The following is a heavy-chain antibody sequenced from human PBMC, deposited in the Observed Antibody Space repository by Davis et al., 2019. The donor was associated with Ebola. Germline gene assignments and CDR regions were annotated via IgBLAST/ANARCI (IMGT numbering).Heavy chain of an antibody. Sequence: GESLKISCAASGFTFSGHSMNWVRQAPGKGLEWVSSITSGNSIYYADSLKGRFTISRDNAKNSLYLQLNSLRAEDTAVYYRARRHTSMATKTLDYWGQGTLVTVSS. V-gene: IGHV3-21*04. D-gene: IGHD5-18*01. CDR3: ARRHTSMATKTLDY. J-gene: IGHJ4*02. CDR1: GFTFSGHS. CDR2: ITSGNSI.